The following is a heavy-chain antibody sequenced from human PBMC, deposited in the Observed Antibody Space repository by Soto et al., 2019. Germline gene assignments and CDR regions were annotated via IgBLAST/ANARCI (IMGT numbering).Heavy chain of an antibody. D-gene: IGHD2-2*01. J-gene: IGHJ4*02. CDR1: GDSIASGDYS. CDR3: ARGDYQYSIDY. Sequence: SSETLSLTCSVSGDSIASGDYSCSWIRQPPGKGLEWLGYIYRTGNTHYSPSLKSRVSISQDRSKNQFSLELTSVTAADTAVYYCARGDYQYSIDYWGQGTLVTVSS. V-gene: IGHV4-30-2*01. CDR2: IYRTGNT.